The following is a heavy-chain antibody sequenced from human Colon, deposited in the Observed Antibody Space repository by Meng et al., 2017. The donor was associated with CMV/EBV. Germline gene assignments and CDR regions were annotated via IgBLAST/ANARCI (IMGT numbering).Heavy chain of an antibody. V-gene: IGHV3-74*01. CDR2: INRDGSTT. CDR1: GFTFRDYW. Sequence: LSCAASGFTFRDYWIHWVRQTPGKGLVWVSRINRDGSTTNYADSVKGRFTVSRDNAKDTLYLQMNSLRAEDTAVYYCARAAPSGSYDFWGQGTLVTVSS. D-gene: IGHD1-26*01. CDR3: ARAAPSGSYDF. J-gene: IGHJ4*02.